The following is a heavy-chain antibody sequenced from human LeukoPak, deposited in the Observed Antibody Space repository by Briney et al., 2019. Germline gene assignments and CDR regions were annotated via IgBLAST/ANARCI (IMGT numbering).Heavy chain of an antibody. J-gene: IGHJ1*01. CDR3: ARALESTYYYDSSGYEGYFQH. D-gene: IGHD3-22*01. CDR2: INAGNGNT. V-gene: IGHV1-3*01. CDR1: GYTFTSYA. Sequence: ASVKVSCKASGYTFTSYAMHWVRQAPGQRLEWMGWINAGNGNTKYSQKFQGRVTITRDTSASTAYMELSSLRSEDTAVYYCARALESTYYYDSSGYEGYFQHWGQGTLVTVSS.